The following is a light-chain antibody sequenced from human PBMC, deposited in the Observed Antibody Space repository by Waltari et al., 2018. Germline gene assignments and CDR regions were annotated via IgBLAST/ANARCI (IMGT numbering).Light chain of an antibody. Sequence: DIVVTQSQDSLSVSLGERATINCTSRQSVLYSSSNKNFLAWYQQKPGQPPKLLIYLASTRESGVPDRFSGSGSGTDFTLTISSLQAEDVAVYYCQQYYSTIFTFGPGTKVDIK. CDR1: QSVLYSSSNKNF. CDR2: LAS. V-gene: IGKV4-1*01. J-gene: IGKJ3*01. CDR3: QQYYSTIFT.